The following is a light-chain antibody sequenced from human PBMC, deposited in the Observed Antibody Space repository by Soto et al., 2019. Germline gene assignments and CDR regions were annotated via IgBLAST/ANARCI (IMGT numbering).Light chain of an antibody. CDR2: GAS. Sequence: EIVMTQSPATLSVAPGERVTLSFRSSQGVSRKLAWYQHKSGQAPRLLIYGASTRATGISVRFSGSGSGTEFTLTISSLQSEDFAVYYCQHYDNWPPRTFGQGTKVDI. V-gene: IGKV3-15*01. J-gene: IGKJ1*01. CDR3: QHYDNWPPRT. CDR1: QGVSRK.